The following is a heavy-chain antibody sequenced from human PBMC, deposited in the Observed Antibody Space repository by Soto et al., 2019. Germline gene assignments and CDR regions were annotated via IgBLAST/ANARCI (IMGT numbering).Heavy chain of an antibody. CDR2: IRQDGGQK. Sequence: PGGSLRLSCVASAFTFSDYWMCWVRQAPGRGLEWVANIRQDGGQKYYMDSARGRFTISRDNAKNSLYLQMNSLRAEDTAVYYCARVENKTTAVYYYFMDVWGQGTLVTVSS. CDR3: ARVENKTTAVYYYFMDV. V-gene: IGHV3-7*01. CDR1: AFTFSDYW. J-gene: IGHJ6*03. D-gene: IGHD4-4*01.